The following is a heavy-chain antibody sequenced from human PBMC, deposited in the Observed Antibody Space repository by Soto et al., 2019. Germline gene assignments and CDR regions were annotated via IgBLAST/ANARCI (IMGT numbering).Heavy chain of an antibody. Sequence: ASVKVSFKASGYPFTSYGISLVRQAPGQGLEWIGWISAYNGNTNYAQKLQGRVTMTTDTSTSTAYMELRSLSSYDTAVYYCARDRTAYYYDSSGYFHLLGYWGQGTMVTVSS. J-gene: IGHJ4*02. D-gene: IGHD3-22*01. CDR2: ISAYNGNT. CDR1: GYPFTSYG. V-gene: IGHV1-18*04. CDR3: ARDRTAYYYDSSGYFHLLGY.